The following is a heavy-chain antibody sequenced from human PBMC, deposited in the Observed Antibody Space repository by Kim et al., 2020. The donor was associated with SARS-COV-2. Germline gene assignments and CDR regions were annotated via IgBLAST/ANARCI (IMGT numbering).Heavy chain of an antibody. D-gene: IGHD2-2*02. V-gene: IGHV3-33*01. CDR2: MRYDGSNK. CDR1: GFTFSTYG. Sequence: GGSLRLSCAASGFTFSTYGMNWVRQAPGKGLEWVATMRYDGSNKYYPDSVKGRFTVSRDNSKNTLYLQVNNLRAEDTAVYYCARGYCGTATCYTGGTYFDYWGRGTLVTVAA. CDR3: ARGYCGTATCYTGGTYFDY. J-gene: IGHJ4*02.